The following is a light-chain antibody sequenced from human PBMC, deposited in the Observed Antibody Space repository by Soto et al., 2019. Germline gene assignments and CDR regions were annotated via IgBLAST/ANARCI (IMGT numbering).Light chain of an antibody. CDR2: GVS. J-gene: IGKJ2*01. Sequence: DIQMTQSPSSLSASVGDRVTITCRASQSISSHLNWYQQRPGKAPKFLIYGVSSLQSGVPSTFSGSGSGTEFALTISSLQPEDFANYYCQQSYSFPYTFGQGTKVDIK. CDR3: QQSYSFPYT. CDR1: QSISSH. V-gene: IGKV1-39*01.